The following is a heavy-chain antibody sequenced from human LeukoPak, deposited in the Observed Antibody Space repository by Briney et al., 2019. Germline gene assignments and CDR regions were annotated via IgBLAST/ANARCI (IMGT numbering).Heavy chain of an antibody. D-gene: IGHD4-11*01. CDR3: ARKGMTTGTFDP. CDR2: INSDGSST. Sequence: PGGSLRLSCAASGFTVSSKYMSWVRQAPGKGLVWVSRINSDGSSTSYAGSVKGRFAISRDNAENTLYLQMNSLRVEDTAVYYCARKGMTTGTFDPWGQGTLVTVSS. J-gene: IGHJ5*02. CDR1: GFTVSSKY. V-gene: IGHV3-74*01.